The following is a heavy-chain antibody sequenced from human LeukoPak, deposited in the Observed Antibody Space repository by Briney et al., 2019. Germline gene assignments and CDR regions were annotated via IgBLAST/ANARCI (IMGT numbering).Heavy chain of an antibody. Sequence: SGGSLRLSCAASGFTFSSYAMSWLRQAPGKALGWVCAISGSGGSTYYAVSVKGRYTISRDNSKNTLYLQMNSLRAEDTAVYYCAKEGSSWYFDYWGQGTLVTVSS. CDR1: GFTFSSYA. J-gene: IGHJ4*02. CDR3: AKEGSSWYFDY. V-gene: IGHV3-23*01. D-gene: IGHD6-13*01. CDR2: ISGSGGST.